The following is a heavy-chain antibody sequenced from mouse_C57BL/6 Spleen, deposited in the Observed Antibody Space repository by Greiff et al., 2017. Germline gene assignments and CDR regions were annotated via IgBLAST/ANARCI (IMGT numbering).Heavy chain of an antibody. Sequence: QVHVKQPGAELVKPGASVKMSCKASGYTFTSYWITWVKQRPGQGLEWIGDIYPGSGSTNYNEKFKSKATLTVDTSSSTAYMQLSSLTSEDSAVYYCARTTVVATLPHWYFDVWGTGTTVTVSS. V-gene: IGHV1-55*01. J-gene: IGHJ1*03. CDR3: ARTTVVATLPHWYFDV. D-gene: IGHD1-1*01. CDR2: IYPGSGST. CDR1: GYTFTSYW.